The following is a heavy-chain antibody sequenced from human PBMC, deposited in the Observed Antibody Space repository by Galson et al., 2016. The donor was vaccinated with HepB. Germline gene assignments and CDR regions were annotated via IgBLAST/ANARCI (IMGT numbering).Heavy chain of an antibody. V-gene: IGHV3-23*01. CDR2: ISGSGGIT. D-gene: IGHD5-12*01. J-gene: IGHJ3*02. Sequence: SLRLSCAASGFTFSSYAMSWVRQAPGKGLEWVSVISGSGGITHYADSVKGRFTIPRDNSKNTLYVQMNSLTAEDTAIYYCAKVFLVGTADAYDIWGQGTMVIVSS. CDR1: GFTFSSYA. CDR3: AKVFLVGTADAYDI.